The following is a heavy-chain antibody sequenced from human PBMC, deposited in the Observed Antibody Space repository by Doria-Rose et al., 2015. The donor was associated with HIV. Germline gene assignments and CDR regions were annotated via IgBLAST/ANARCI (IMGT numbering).Heavy chain of an antibody. V-gene: IGHV3-30*04. J-gene: IGHJ4*02. CDR3: ARSQGFTALDF. D-gene: IGHD5-18*01. CDR2: ISSDGNIR. Sequence: QVQLVESGGGVVQSGRSLRLSCAVSGFSFSNYPMHWVRQAPGKGLEWVALISSDGNIRFYADSVQDRFIISRDNSNKLLFLQVNSLRLEDTAVYYCARSQGFTALDFWGQGTLVIVSS. CDR1: GFSFSNYP.